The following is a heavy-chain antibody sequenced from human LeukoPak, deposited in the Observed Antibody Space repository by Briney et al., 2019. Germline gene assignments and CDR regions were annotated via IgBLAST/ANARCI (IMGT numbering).Heavy chain of an antibody. CDR3: ATFHFYAMGV. V-gene: IGHV3-11*01. J-gene: IGHJ6*01. CDR2: ISGSGTDT. Sequence: GGSLRLSCAASGLRFSGQYMIWIRQAPGKGLEWVAFISGSGTDTFYADSVKGRFFISKDNTRDSLSLQMTSLSAEDTAMYYCATFHFYAMGVWGQGTTVTVSS. D-gene: IGHD3-3*02. CDR1: GLRFSGQY.